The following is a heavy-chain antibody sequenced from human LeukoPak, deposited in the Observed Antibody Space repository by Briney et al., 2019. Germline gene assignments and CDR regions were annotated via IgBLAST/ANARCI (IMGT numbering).Heavy chain of an antibody. Sequence: GGSLRLSCAASGFTFTNHPMLWVRQAPGKGLEWLSNISGSGGGTYYADSVKGRFTISRDNSMNTLYLQMNSLRAEDTAVYYCAKDPYCSGGTCYGMDVWGQGTTVTVSS. J-gene: IGHJ6*02. D-gene: IGHD2-15*01. V-gene: IGHV3-23*01. CDR3: AKDPYCSGGTCYGMDV. CDR2: ISGSGGGT. CDR1: GFTFTNHP.